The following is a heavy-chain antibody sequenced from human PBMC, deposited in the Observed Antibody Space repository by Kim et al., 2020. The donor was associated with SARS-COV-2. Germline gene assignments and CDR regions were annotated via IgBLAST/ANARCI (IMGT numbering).Heavy chain of an antibody. Sequence: GGSLRLSCAASGFTFSTYDMSWVRQAPGKGLEWVSAILGRDGSTFYADSVKGRFTISRDNSKNTLFLQLNSLRAEDTALYYCARESSRRADYWGQGTPVT. J-gene: IGHJ4*02. CDR1: GFTFSTYD. CDR2: ILGRDGST. D-gene: IGHD2-2*01. CDR3: ARESSRRADY. V-gene: IGHV3-23*01.